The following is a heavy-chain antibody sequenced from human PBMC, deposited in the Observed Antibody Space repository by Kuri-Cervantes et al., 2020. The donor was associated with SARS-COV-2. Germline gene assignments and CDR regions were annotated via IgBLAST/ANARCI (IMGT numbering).Heavy chain of an antibody. Sequence: ASVKVSCKASGYTFTSYDINWVRQATGQGLEWMGWMNPNSGNTGYAQKFQGRVTMTRNTSISTAYMELSSLRSEDTAVYYCAGGGEVLWFGESFDPWGQGTLVTVSS. CDR2: MNPNSGNT. D-gene: IGHD3-10*01. CDR1: GYTFTSYD. CDR3: AGGGEVLWFGESFDP. V-gene: IGHV1-8*01. J-gene: IGHJ5*02.